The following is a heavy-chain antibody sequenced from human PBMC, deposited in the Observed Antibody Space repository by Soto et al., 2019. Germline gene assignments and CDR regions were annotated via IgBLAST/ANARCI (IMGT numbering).Heavy chain of an antibody. D-gene: IGHD6-13*01. CDR1: GYTFTSYD. CDR3: ARVLFSSRRRSFDY. CDR2: MNPNSGNT. Sequence: GASVKVSCKASGYTFTSYDINWVRQATGQGLEWMGWMNPNSGNTGYAQKFQGRVTMTRNTSISTAYMELSSLRSEDTAVYYCARVLFSSRRRSFDYWGQGTLVTVSS. J-gene: IGHJ4*02. V-gene: IGHV1-8*01.